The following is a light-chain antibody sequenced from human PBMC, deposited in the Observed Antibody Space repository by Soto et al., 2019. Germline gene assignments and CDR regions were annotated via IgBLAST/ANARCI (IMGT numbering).Light chain of an antibody. J-gene: IGLJ2*01. CDR1: SSDVGRYNY. Sequence: QSVLTQPASVSGSPGQSITISCTGTSSDVGRYNYVSWYQQYPGKAPKLMIYEVTNRPSGVSNRFSGSKSGNTASLTISGLQAEDEADYYCSSYTSSSTLVFGGGTKLTVL. V-gene: IGLV2-14*03. CDR2: EVT. CDR3: SSYTSSSTLV.